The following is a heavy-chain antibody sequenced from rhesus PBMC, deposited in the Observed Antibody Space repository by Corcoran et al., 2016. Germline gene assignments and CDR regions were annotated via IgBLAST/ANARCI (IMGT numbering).Heavy chain of an antibody. D-gene: IGHD4-29*01. Sequence: QLQLQESGPGLVKPSETLSVTCAVSGGSISSSYGRWIRQAPGKGLEWIGYIYGSGSSTNYNPSLKSRVTLSVDTSKNQLSLKLSSVTTADTAVYYCAREHGNYFDYWGQGVLVTVSS. J-gene: IGHJ4*01. CDR3: AREHGNYFDY. CDR1: GGSISSSY. CDR2: IYGSGSST. V-gene: IGHV4-169*02.